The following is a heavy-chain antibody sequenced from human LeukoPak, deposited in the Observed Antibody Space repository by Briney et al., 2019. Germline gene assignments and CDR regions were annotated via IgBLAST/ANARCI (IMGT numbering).Heavy chain of an antibody. CDR1: GFTFSSYA. CDR3: AKDSPLYLRPAAKPFDY. J-gene: IGHJ4*02. V-gene: IGHV3-23*01. Sequence: PGGSLRLSCAASGFTFSSYAMSWVRQAPGKGLEWVSAISGSGGSTYYADSVKGRFTISRYNSKNTLYLQMNSLRAEDTAVYYCAKDSPLYLRPAAKPFDYWGQGTLVTVSS. CDR2: ISGSGGST. D-gene: IGHD2-2*02.